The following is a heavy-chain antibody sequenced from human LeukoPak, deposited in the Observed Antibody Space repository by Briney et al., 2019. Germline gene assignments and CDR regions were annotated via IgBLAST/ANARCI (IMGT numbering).Heavy chain of an antibody. V-gene: IGHV1-2*02. CDR1: GHTFTVYY. J-gene: IGHJ4*02. Sequence: ASVKVSCKASGHTFTVYYMHWVRQAPGQGLEWMGWINPNSGGTNYAQNFQGRVTMTRDTSISTAYMELSRLRSDDTAVYYCATRNSDSSGYYPNYWGQGTLVTVSS. D-gene: IGHD3-22*01. CDR2: INPNSGGT. CDR3: ATRNSDSSGYYPNY.